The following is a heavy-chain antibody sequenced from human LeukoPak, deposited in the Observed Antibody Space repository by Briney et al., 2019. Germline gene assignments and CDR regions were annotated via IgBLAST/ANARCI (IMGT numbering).Heavy chain of an antibody. J-gene: IGHJ4*02. D-gene: IGHD5-18*01. CDR1: GGSISSGSYY. Sequence: SETLSLTCTVSGGSISSGSYYWSWIRQPAGKGLEWIGRIYTSGSTNYNPSLKSRVTISVDTSKNQFPLKLSSVTAADTAVYYCARLSTVDTAMVFDYWGQGTLVTVSS. CDR3: ARLSTVDTAMVFDY. V-gene: IGHV4-61*02. CDR2: IYTSGST.